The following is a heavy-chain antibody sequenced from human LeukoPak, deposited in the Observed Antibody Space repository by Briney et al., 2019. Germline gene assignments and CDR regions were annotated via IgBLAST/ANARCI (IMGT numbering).Heavy chain of an antibody. J-gene: IGHJ4*02. V-gene: IGHV3-23*01. CDR2: ISGSGGST. D-gene: IGHD3-9*01. CDR3: ARNPAQLRYFEH. CDR1: GFTFSSYA. Sequence: GGSLRLSCAASGFTFSSYAMSWVRQAPGKGLEWVSAISGSGGSTYYADSVKGRFTISRDNSKNTLYLQMNSLRAEDTAVYYCARNPAQLRYFEHWGQGTLVTVSS.